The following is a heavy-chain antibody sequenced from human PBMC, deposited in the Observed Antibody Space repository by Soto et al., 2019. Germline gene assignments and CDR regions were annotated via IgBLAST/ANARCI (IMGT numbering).Heavy chain of an antibody. V-gene: IGHV3-7*01. CDR1: GFTFSSYW. J-gene: IGHJ6*03. CDR2: IKQDGSEK. CDR3: ARDDCSSTSCDPSYYNYFMDV. Sequence: GGSLRLSCAASGFTFSSYWMSWVRQAPGKGLEWVANIKQDGSEKYYVDSVKGRFTISRENAKNSLYLQMNSLRAEATAVYYRARDDCSSTSCDPSYYNYFMDVGGKGPTVTVSS. D-gene: IGHD2-2*01.